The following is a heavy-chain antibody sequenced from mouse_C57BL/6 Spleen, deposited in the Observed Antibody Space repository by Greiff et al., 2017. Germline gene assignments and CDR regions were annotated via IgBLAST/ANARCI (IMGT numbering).Heavy chain of an antibody. CDR1: GYSFTDYN. CDR2: INPNYGTK. D-gene: IGHD5-1*01. CDR3: ARGGVRSYFDC. Sequence: EVQLKESGPELVKPGASVKISCKASGYSFTDYNMNWVKQSNGKSLEWIGVINPNYGTKNYKQKFKGKATLTGDQSSSTAYMQLNSLTSKDSAVYYCARGGVRSYFDCWGQGTTLTVSS. V-gene: IGHV1-39*01. J-gene: IGHJ2*01.